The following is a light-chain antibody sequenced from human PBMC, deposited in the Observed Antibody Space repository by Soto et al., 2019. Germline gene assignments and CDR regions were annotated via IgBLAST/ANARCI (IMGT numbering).Light chain of an antibody. CDR3: QQYGSSPVT. Sequence: EIVLTQSPGTLSLSPGERATLSCRASQSVSSSYLAWYQQKPGQAPRLLIYGASSRATGIPDRFSGSGSGTDFTLTISRLEPEVFAVYYCQQYGSSPVTFGQGTKLEIK. CDR1: QSVSSSY. V-gene: IGKV3-20*01. J-gene: IGKJ2*01. CDR2: GAS.